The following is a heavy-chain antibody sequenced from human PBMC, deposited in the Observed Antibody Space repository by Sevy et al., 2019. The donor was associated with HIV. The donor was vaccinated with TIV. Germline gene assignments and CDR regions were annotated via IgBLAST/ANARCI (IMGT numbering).Heavy chain of an antibody. V-gene: IGHV3-7*01. Sequence: GGSPRLSCAASGFTFSSYWMSWVRQAPGKGLEWVANIKQDGSEKYYVDSVKGRFTISRDNAKNSLYLQMNSLRAEDTAVYYCARVGAGRKRAFDIWGQGTMVTVSS. D-gene: IGHD3-16*01. J-gene: IGHJ3*02. CDR1: GFTFSSYW. CDR2: IKQDGSEK. CDR3: ARVGAGRKRAFDI.